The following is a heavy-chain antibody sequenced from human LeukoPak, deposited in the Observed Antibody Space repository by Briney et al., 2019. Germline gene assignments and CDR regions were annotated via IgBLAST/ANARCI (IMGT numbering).Heavy chain of an antibody. D-gene: IGHD7-27*01. Sequence: ASVKVSCKASGYTLSSYAINWVRQAPGQGLEWMGWISGYNGHTNYARKFQGRVTMTTDTSTTTAYMELRSLRSDDTAVYYCARVGADSTGDAFYWGQGTLVTVSS. CDR3: ARVGADSTGDAFY. CDR1: GYTLSSYA. J-gene: IGHJ4*02. CDR2: ISGYNGHT. V-gene: IGHV1-18*01.